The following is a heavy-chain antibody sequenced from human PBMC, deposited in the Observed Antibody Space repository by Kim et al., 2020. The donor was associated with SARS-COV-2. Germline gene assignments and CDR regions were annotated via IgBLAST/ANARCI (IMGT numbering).Heavy chain of an antibody. Sequence: PKRRITISVATSKNQFSLKLSSVTAADTAVYYCARGATIFGYYYYYGMDVWGQGTTVTVSS. CDR3: ARGATIFGYYYYYGMDV. J-gene: IGHJ6*02. V-gene: IGHV4-34*01. D-gene: IGHD3-3*01.